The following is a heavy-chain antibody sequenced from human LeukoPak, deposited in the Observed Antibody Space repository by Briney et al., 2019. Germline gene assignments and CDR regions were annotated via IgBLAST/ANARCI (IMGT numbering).Heavy chain of an antibody. V-gene: IGHV3-11*04. CDR1: GFTFSDYY. Sequence: GGSLRLSCAASGFTFSDYYMSWIRQAPGKGLEWVSYISSSGSTIYYADSVKGRFTVSRDNARASVFLQMNSLRAEDTAVYYCTRDDPRVGSTETDWGQGTLVTVSS. CDR2: ISSSGSTI. J-gene: IGHJ4*02. D-gene: IGHD1-26*01. CDR3: TRDDPRVGSTETD.